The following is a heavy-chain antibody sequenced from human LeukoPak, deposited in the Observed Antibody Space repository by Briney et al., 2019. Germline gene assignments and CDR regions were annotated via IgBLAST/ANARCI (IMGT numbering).Heavy chain of an antibody. V-gene: IGHV4-59*12. CDR2: IYYSGST. Sequence: PSETLSLTCTVSGGSISSYYWSWIRQPPGKGLEWIGYIYYSGSTNYNPSLKSRVTISVDKSKNQFSLKLSSVTAADTAVYYCATYCSSTSCYDAWGQGTLVTVSS. CDR1: GGSISSYY. J-gene: IGHJ5*02. D-gene: IGHD2-2*01. CDR3: ATYCSSTSCYDA.